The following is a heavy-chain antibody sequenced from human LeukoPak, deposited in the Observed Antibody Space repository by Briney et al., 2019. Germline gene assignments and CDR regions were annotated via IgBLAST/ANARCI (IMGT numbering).Heavy chain of an antibody. J-gene: IGHJ5*02. D-gene: IGHD3-3*01. CDR1: GGSISGSTYY. V-gene: IGHV4-39*07. Sequence: PSETLSLTCLVSGGSISGSTYYWGWLRQPPGKGLEWLGSIYYSGSTNYNPSLKSRVTISVDTSKNQFSLKLSSVTAADTAVYYCAKEGIFGVTRGFDPWGQGALVTVSS. CDR3: AKEGIFGVTRGFDP. CDR2: IYYSGST.